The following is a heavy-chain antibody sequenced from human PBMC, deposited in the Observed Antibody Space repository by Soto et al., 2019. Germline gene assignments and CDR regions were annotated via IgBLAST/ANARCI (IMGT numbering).Heavy chain of an antibody. V-gene: IGHV3-30*18. CDR3: AKDRRDSSGTCSRCFGMDV. J-gene: IGHJ6*02. CDR2: ISNDGSIQ. CDR1: EFTFSSYG. D-gene: IGHD3-22*01. Sequence: QMQLMESGGSVLQPGRSLRLSCAASEFTFSSYGMHWVRQAPGKGLEWVTIISNDGSIQYYGDSVKGRFTGSRDNSKNTLFLEMNSLAAEDTATYYCAKDRRDSSGTCSRCFGMDVWGQWPTVTVSS.